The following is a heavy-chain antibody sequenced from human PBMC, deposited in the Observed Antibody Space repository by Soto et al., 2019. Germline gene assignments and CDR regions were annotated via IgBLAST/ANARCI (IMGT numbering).Heavy chain of an antibody. Sequence: QLQLQESGPGLVKPSQTLSLTCTVSGGSITSGGYYWSWIRQHPGKGLEWIGYIYYSGSTYYNPSLKIRVTITIETSKNKCSLQLSSVTAAQTAADHCANDPRTVPTRVYDYGMDVWGQGTTVTVSA. CDR2: IYYSGST. V-gene: IGHV4-31*03. CDR1: GGSITSGGYY. D-gene: IGHD4-17*01. CDR3: ANDPRTVPTRVYDYGMDV. J-gene: IGHJ6*01.